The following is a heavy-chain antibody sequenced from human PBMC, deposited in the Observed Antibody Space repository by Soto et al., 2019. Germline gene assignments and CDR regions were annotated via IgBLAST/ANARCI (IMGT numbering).Heavy chain of an antibody. Sequence: SETLSLTCAVYGGSFSGYYWSWIRQPPGKGLEWIGEINHSGSTNYNPSLKSRVTISVDTSKNQFSLKLSSVTAADTAVYYCARCHPTYYYGSGSKYFDYWVQGTLVT. CDR1: GGSFSGYY. J-gene: IGHJ4*02. CDR3: ARCHPTYYYGSGSKYFDY. CDR2: INHSGST. V-gene: IGHV4-34*01. D-gene: IGHD3-10*01.